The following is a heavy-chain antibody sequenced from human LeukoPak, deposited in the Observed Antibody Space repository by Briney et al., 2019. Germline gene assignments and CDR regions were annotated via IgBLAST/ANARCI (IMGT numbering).Heavy chain of an antibody. V-gene: IGHV1-24*01. CDR1: GYTLTELS. CDR3: ATRGHSGSYYYYYYMDV. D-gene: IGHD1-26*01. CDR2: FDPEDGET. Sequence: GASVKVSCKVSGYTLTELSMHWVRQAPGKGLEWMGDFDPEDGETIYAQKFQGRVTMTEDTSTDTAYMELSSLRSEDTAVCYCATRGHSGSYYYYYYMDVWGKGTTVTVSS. J-gene: IGHJ6*03.